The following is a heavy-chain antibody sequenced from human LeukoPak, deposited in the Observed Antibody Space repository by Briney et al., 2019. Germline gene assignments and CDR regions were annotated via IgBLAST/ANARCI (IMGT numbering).Heavy chain of an antibody. CDR2: INHSGST. CDR3: ASITILRQVQEHNWFDP. D-gene: IGHD3-3*01. Sequence: PSETLSLTCAVYGGSFSGSYWSWIRQPPGKGLEWIGEINHSGSTNYNPSLKSRVTISVDTSKNQFSLKLSSVTAADTAVYYCASITILRQVQEHNWFDPWGQGTLVTVSS. V-gene: IGHV4-34*01. J-gene: IGHJ5*02. CDR1: GGSFSGSY.